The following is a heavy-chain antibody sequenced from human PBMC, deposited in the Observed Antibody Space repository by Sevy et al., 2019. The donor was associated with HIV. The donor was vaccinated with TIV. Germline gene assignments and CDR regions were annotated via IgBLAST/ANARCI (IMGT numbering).Heavy chain of an antibody. Sequence: ASVKVSYKASGYTFTSYGISWVRQAPGQGLEWMGWVSAYNGNTNYAQKLQGRVTMTTDTSTSTAYMELRSLRSDDTAVYYCARDRPYDSSGYYSDAFDIWGQGTMVTVSS. CDR1: GYTFTSYG. J-gene: IGHJ3*02. CDR2: VSAYNGNT. CDR3: ARDRPYDSSGYYSDAFDI. V-gene: IGHV1-18*01. D-gene: IGHD3-22*01.